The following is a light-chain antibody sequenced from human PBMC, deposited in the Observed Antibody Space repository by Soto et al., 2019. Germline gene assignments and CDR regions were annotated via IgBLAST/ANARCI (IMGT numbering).Light chain of an antibody. Sequence: SVLTHPPSSSGTPLQMVTSSCAVVSSNIGDNPVFWYQQLPGTAPKLLIFNSNERPSGVPDRFSGSKSGTSASLAISGLRSEDEADYYCASWDDSLSAVLFGGGTK. CDR2: NSN. V-gene: IGLV1-47*02. J-gene: IGLJ3*02. CDR3: ASWDDSLSAVL. CDR1: SSNIGDNP.